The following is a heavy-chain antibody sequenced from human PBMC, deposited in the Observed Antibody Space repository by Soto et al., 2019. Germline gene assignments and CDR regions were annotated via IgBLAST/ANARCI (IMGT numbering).Heavy chain of an antibody. D-gene: IGHD4-17*01. CDR3: ARGVTTVTTSNWFDP. Sequence: GGSLRLSCAASGFTFSSYWMSWVRQAPGKGLEWVANIKQDGSEKYYVDSVKGRFTISRDNAKNSLYLQMNSLRAEDTAVYYCARGVTTVTTSNWFDPWGQGTLVTVSS. CDR2: IKQDGSEK. CDR1: GFTFSSYW. V-gene: IGHV3-7*01. J-gene: IGHJ5*02.